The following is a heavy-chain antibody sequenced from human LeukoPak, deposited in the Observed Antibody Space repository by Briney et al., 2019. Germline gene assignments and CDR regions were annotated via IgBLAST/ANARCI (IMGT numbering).Heavy chain of an antibody. J-gene: IGHJ4*02. CDR2: ISRSSSYI. Sequence: GGSLRLSCVASGFTFSSYSMNWVRQAPGKGLEWVSSISRSSSYINYADSLKGRFTISRDNAKNSVFLQMNSLRAEDTAVYYCARVYQGVAIFDGIDYWGQGTLVTVSS. CDR1: GFTFSSYS. CDR3: ARVYQGVAIFDGIDY. D-gene: IGHD3-3*01. V-gene: IGHV3-21*01.